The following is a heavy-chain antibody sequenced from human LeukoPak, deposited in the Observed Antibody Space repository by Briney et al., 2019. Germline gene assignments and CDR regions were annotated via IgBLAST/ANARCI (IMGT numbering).Heavy chain of an antibody. J-gene: IGHJ6*02. D-gene: IGHD6-13*01. CDR2: ISYDGSNK. CDR3: AKDSSSWARYYYYNGMDV. Sequence: GRPLRFSCAASGFTFSSYGMHWVRQAPGKGLEWVAVISYDGSNKYYADSVKGRFTISRDNSKNTLYLQMNSLRAEDTAVYYCAKDSSSWARYYYYNGMDVWGQGTTVTVSS. V-gene: IGHV3-30*18. CDR1: GFTFSSYG.